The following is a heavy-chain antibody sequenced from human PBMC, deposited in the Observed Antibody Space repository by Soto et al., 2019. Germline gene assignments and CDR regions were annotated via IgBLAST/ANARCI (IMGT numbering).Heavy chain of an antibody. Sequence: PEGSLRLSCAASGFTFSSYGMHWVRQAPGKGLEWVAIISEDGRNKYYADSVKGRFTISRDNSKNTVYLQMNSLRAEDTAAYYCAKDSVVATTRIYDYWGQGTLVTVSS. V-gene: IGHV3-30*18. J-gene: IGHJ4*02. D-gene: IGHD5-12*01. CDR3: AKDSVVATTRIYDY. CDR1: GFTFSSYG. CDR2: ISEDGRNK.